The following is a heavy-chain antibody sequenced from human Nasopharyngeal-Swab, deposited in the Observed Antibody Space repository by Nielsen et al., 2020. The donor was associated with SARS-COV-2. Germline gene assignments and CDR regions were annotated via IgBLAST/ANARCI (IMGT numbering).Heavy chain of an antibody. Sequence: GESLKISCAASGFTFSSYGMHWVRQAPGKGLEWVAVISYDGSNKYYADSVKGRFTISRDNSKNTLYLQMNSLRAEDTAVYYCAKDGAGELVVGGQGTLVTVSS. J-gene: IGHJ4*02. CDR1: GFTFSSYG. CDR2: ISYDGSNK. CDR3: AKDGAGELVV. V-gene: IGHV3-30*18. D-gene: IGHD3-10*01.